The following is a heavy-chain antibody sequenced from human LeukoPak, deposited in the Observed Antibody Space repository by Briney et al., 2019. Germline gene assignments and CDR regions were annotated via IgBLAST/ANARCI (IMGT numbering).Heavy chain of an antibody. CDR2: MSYDGSKK. CDR3: AKGIGSYYDY. Sequence: GGSLRLSCTASGFRFSSYGMHWVRQAPGKGLEWVAFMSYDGSKKYYADSVKGRFTISRDNSKNTLYLEMNSLRAEDTAVYYCAKGIGSYYDYWGQGILVTVSS. V-gene: IGHV3-30*18. CDR1: GFRFSSYG. D-gene: IGHD3-10*01. J-gene: IGHJ4*02.